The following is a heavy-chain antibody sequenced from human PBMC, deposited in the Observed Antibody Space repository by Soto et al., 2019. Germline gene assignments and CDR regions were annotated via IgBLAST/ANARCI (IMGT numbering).Heavy chain of an antibody. J-gene: IGHJ6*02. CDR2: IYYSGST. D-gene: IGHD3-10*01. CDR3: ARAEAMVRGVIISLPYGMDV. CDR1: GGSISSGGYY. Sequence: QVQLQESGPGLVKPSQTLSLTCTVSGGSISSGGYYWSWIRQHPGKGLEWIGYIYYSGSTYYNPSLKSRVTISVDTSNNLFSLKLSSVTAADTAVYYCARAEAMVRGVIISLPYGMDVWGQGTTVTVSS. V-gene: IGHV4-31*03.